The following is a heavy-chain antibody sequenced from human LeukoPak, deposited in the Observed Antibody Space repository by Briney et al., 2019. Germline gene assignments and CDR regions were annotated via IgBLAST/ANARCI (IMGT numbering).Heavy chain of an antibody. CDR2: IYPNSGGT. D-gene: IGHD5-12*01. V-gene: IGHV1-2*02. CDR1: GYTFTGNY. CDR3: ARDGYSGGAFDI. Sequence: ASVKVSCKASGYTFTGNYMHWARRAPGQGLEWMGWIYPNSGGTNYAQKFQGRVTMTRDTSISTAYMELTRLRSDDTAVYYCARDGYSGGAFDIWGQGTMVTVSS. J-gene: IGHJ3*02.